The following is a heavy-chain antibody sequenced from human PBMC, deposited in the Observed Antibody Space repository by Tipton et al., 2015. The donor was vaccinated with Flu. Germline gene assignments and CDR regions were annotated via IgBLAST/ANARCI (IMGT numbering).Heavy chain of an antibody. D-gene: IGHD3-22*01. CDR1: GYSFTSYW. CDR3: ARRMDNYYDSSGYYYYGMDV. V-gene: IGHV5-51*01. J-gene: IGHJ6*02. Sequence: VQLVQSGAEVKKPGESLKISCKGSGYSFTSYWIGWVRQMPGKGLEWMGIIYPGDSDTRYSPSFQGQVTISADESISTAYLQWSSLKASDTAMYYCARRMDNYYDSSGYYYYGMDVWGQGTTVPVSS. CDR2: IYPGDSDT.